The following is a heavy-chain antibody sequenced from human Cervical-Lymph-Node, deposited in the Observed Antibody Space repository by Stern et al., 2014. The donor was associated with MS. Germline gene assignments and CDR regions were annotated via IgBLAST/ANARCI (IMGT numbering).Heavy chain of an antibody. CDR3: ARGKIARPWSIEGYDS. CDR1: VGSFSGYY. D-gene: IGHD6-6*01. J-gene: IGHJ5*01. Sequence: QVQLQQWGAGLLKPSETLSLTCAVYVGSFSGYYWTWIRQPPGKGLEWIGEINHSGSTNYKPSLKSQVTMSAATSKNQFSLRRSSVTAADTAVYYCARGKIARPWSIEGYDSWGQGTLVTVSS. V-gene: IGHV4-34*01. CDR2: INHSGST.